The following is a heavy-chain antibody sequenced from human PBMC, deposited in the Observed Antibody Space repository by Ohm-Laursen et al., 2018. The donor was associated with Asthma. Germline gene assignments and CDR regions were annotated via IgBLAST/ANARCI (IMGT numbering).Heavy chain of an antibody. CDR2: ISWNSGGI. V-gene: IGHV3-9*01. Sequence: SLRLSCAAAGFTFTTFCMHWVRQAPGRGLEWVSGISWNSGGIGYADPVKGRFTISRDNAKNSLYLQMNSLRPDDTAFYYCTKGRLSIVGTNFDYWGQGTQVTVSS. J-gene: IGHJ4*02. CDR3: TKGRLSIVGTNFDY. D-gene: IGHD5-12*01. CDR1: GFTFTTFC.